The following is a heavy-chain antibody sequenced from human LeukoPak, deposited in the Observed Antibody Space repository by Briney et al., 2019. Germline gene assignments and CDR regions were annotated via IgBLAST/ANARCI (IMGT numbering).Heavy chain of an antibody. CDR2: TSGSSVNS. CDR1: GFTLRSYD. CDR3: AKEYSGYDFDY. V-gene: IGHV3-23*01. D-gene: IGHD5-12*01. J-gene: IGHJ4*02. Sequence: GGSLRLSCAASGFTLRSYDISWVRQAPGKGLEWVAATSGSSVNSYYADSVRGRFTISRDNSQNTLYLQMDSLRAEDTALYYCAKEYSGYDFDYWGQGTLVTVSS.